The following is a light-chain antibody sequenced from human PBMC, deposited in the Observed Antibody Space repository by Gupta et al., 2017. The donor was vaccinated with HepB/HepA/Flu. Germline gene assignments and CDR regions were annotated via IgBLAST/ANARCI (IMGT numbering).Light chain of an antibody. CDR2: LNSDGSH. V-gene: IGLV4-69*01. CDR3: QTWGTGIVV. J-gene: IGLJ2*01. Sequence: QLVLTQSPSASASLGASVKLTCTLSSGHSSYAIAWHQQQPEKGPRYLMKLNSDGSHSKGDGIPDRFSGSSSGAERYLTISCLQSGDEADYYCQTWGTGIVVFGGGTKLTVL. CDR1: SGHSSYA.